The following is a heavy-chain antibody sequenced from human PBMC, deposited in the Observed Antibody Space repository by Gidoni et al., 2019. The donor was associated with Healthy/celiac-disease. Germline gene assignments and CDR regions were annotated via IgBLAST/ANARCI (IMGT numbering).Heavy chain of an antibody. Sequence: QVQLVQSGAEVKKPGASVQVSCKASGYTFTSYYMHWVRQAPGQGLEWMGIINPSGGSTSYAQKFQGRVTMTRDTSTSTVYMELSSLRSEDTAVYYCARNSPDYGDYVSFDYWGQGTLVTVSS. CDR3: ARNSPDYGDYVSFDY. CDR1: GYTFTSYY. J-gene: IGHJ4*02. D-gene: IGHD4-17*01. V-gene: IGHV1-46*01. CDR2: INPSGGST.